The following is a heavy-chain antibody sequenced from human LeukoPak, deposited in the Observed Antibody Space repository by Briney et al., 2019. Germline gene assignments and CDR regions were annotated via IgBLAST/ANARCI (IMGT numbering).Heavy chain of an antibody. CDR1: GFSFSNYW. CDR3: ACGHLDWLL. D-gene: IGHD3-9*01. V-gene: IGHV3-7*01. CDR2: INPDGSDR. Sequence: GGSLRLSCEASGFSFSNYWMSWVRQAPGRGLEWVANINPDGSDRRYMDPVNGRFTISRDNARNSLYLQMNYLRVEDTAVYYCACGHLDWLLGGQGALVTVSS. J-gene: IGHJ4*02.